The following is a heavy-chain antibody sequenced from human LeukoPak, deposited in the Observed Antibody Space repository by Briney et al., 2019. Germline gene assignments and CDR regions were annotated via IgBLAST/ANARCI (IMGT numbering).Heavy chain of an antibody. CDR1: GFTFSSYA. J-gene: IGHJ4*02. CDR3: ARDSRIAARPSGDY. V-gene: IGHV3-30-3*01. CDR2: ISYDGSNK. D-gene: IGHD6-6*01. Sequence: GGSLRLSCAASGFTFSSYAMHWVRQAPGKGLERVAVISYDGSNKYYADSVKGRFTISRDNSENTLYLQMNSLRAEDTAVYYCARDSRIAARPSGDYWGQGTLVTVSS.